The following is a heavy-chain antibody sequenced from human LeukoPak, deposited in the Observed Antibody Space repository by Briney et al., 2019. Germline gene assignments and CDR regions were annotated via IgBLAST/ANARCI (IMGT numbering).Heavy chain of an antibody. J-gene: IGHJ4*02. CDR2: ISYDGSNK. Sequence: PGRSLRLSCAASGFTFSSYAMHWVRQAPGKGLEWVAVISYDGSNKYYADSVKGRFTISRDNSKNTLYLQMNSLRAEDTAVYYCARDPVTDTVTTANYWGQGTLVTVSS. CDR1: GFTFSSYA. CDR3: ARDPVTDTVTTANY. D-gene: IGHD4-17*01. V-gene: IGHV3-30-3*01.